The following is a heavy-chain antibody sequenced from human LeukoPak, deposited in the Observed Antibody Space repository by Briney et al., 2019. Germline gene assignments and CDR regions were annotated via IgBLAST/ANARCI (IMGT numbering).Heavy chain of an antibody. V-gene: IGHV1-69*13. Sequence: SVKVSCKASGGTFSTYTISWVRQAPGQGLKWMGGIIPIFGTANYAQKFQGRVTITADESTNTAYMELSSLRSDDTAVYYCAREVNNYGYDYWGQGTLVTVSS. CDR3: AREVNNYGYDY. CDR2: IIPIFGTA. J-gene: IGHJ4*02. D-gene: IGHD4-11*01. CDR1: GGTFSTYT.